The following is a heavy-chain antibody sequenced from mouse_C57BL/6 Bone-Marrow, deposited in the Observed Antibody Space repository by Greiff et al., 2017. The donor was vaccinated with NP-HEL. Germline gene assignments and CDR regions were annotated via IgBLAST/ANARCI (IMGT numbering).Heavy chain of an antibody. D-gene: IGHD1-1*01. V-gene: IGHV1-53*01. CDR1: GYTFTSYW. Sequence: VQRVESGTELVKPGASVKLSCKASGYTFTSYWMHWVKQRPGQGLEWIGNINPSNGGTNYNEKFKSKATLTVDKSSSTAYMQLSSLTSEDSAVYYCAREGYYYGSSYWFAYWGQGTLVTVSA. CDR2: INPSNGGT. J-gene: IGHJ3*01. CDR3: AREGYYYGSSYWFAY.